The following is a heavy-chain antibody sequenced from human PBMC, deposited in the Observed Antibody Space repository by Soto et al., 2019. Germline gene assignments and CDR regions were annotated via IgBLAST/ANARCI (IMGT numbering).Heavy chain of an antibody. Sequence: SETLSLTCTVSGGSISSGGYYWSWIRQHPGKGLEWIGYIYYSGSTYYNPSLKSRVTISVDTSKNQFSLKLSSVTAADTAVYYCARKVPDYYYYYMDVWGKGTTVTVSS. CDR3: ARKVPDYYYYYMDV. J-gene: IGHJ6*03. CDR1: GGSISSGGYY. V-gene: IGHV4-31*03. CDR2: IYYSGST.